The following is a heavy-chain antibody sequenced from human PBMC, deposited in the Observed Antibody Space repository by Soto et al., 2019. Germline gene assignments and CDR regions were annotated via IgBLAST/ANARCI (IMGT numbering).Heavy chain of an antibody. CDR1: GFTFSSYA. J-gene: IGHJ6*02. D-gene: IGHD3-3*01. CDR3: ARDPRGLDWLLSYYYYGMDV. CDR2: ISYDGSNK. V-gene: IGHV3-30-3*01. Sequence: PGGSLRLSCAASGFTFSSYAMHWVRQAPGKGLEWVAVISYDGSNKYYADSVKGRFTISRDNSKNTLYLQMNSLRAEDTAVYYCARDPRGLDWLLSYYYYGMDVWGQGTTVTVSS.